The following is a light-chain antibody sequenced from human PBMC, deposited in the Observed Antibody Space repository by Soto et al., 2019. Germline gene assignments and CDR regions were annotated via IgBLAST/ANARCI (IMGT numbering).Light chain of an antibody. J-gene: IGLJ3*02. CDR3: QSYDSSLSGWV. CDR2: GNS. CDR1: RSNIGAGYE. Sequence: QSVLTQPPSVSGAPGQRITIACTESRSNIGAGYEVHWYQQLPGTAPKLLIYGNSNRPSGVPDRFSGSKSGTSASLAITGLQAEDEADYYCQSYDSSLSGWVFGGRTKLTVL. V-gene: IGLV1-40*01.